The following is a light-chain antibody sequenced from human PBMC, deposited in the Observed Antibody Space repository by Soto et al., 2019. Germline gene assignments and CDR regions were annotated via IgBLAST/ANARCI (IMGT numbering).Light chain of an antibody. CDR2: KAS. V-gene: IGKV1-5*03. J-gene: IGKJ1*01. CDR3: QQYKSFPWT. Sequence: DTQMTQCPSTLSASVGDRVTITCRASQSIRSWLAWYQHKPGKAPNLLIYKASSLESRVPSRFSGSGSGTEFTLTISSLQPDDFATYYGQQYKSFPWTFGQGTKVEIK. CDR1: QSIRSW.